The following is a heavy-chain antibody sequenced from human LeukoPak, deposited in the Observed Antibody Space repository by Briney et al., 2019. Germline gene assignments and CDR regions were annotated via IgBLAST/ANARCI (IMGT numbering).Heavy chain of an antibody. V-gene: IGHV4-34*01. J-gene: IGHJ4*02. D-gene: IGHD6-13*01. CDR1: GGSFSGYY. CDR2: INHSGST. Sequence: PSETLSLTCAVYGGSFSGYYWSWIRQPPGKGLEWIGEINHSGSTNYNPSLKSRVTISVDTSKNQFSLKLSSVTAAVTAVYYCARGTWYSSSWYPVWGQGTLVTVSS. CDR3: ARGTWYSSSWYPV.